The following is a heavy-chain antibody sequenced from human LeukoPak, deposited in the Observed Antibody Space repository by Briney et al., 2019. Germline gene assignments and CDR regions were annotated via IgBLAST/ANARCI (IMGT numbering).Heavy chain of an antibody. Sequence: PGGSLRLSCAASGFTFSNYWMSWVRQVPGKGLEWVASIEQDGSEKYYVDSVKGRFTISRDNAKNSLYLQMNSLRAEDTAVYYCARGGWGVDYWGQGTLVTVSS. J-gene: IGHJ4*02. V-gene: IGHV3-7*01. CDR2: IEQDGSEK. CDR1: GFTFSNYW. CDR3: ARGGWGVDY. D-gene: IGHD7-27*01.